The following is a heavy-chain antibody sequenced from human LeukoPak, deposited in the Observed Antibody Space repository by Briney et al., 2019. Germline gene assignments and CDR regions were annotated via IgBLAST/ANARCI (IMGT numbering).Heavy chain of an antibody. CDR2: IIPIFGTA. D-gene: IGHD3-22*01. V-gene: IGHV1-69*05. CDR3: ARAWGGDSSGYYQGGFDY. CDR1: GGTFSTYS. Sequence: SVKVSCKASGGTFSTYSISWVRQAPGQGLEWMGRIIPIFGTAHYAQKFHGRVTITTHESTNTADMELSSLTYEDTAVYYCARAWGGDSSGYYQGGFDYWGQGTLVTVSS. J-gene: IGHJ4*02.